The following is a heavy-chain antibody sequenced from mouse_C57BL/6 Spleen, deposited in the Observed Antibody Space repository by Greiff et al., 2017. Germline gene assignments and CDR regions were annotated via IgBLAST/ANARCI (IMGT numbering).Heavy chain of an antibody. V-gene: IGHV2-5*01. CDR3: AKTGGSSPWYFDV. D-gene: IGHD1-1*01. CDR1: GFSLTSYG. J-gene: IGHJ1*03. Sequence: VQLVESGPGLVQPSQSLSITCTVSGFSLTSYGVHWVRQSPGKGLEWLGVIWRGGSTDYNAAFMSRLSITKDNSKSQVFFKMNSLQADDTAIYYCAKTGGSSPWYFDVWGTGTTVTVSS. CDR2: IWRGGST.